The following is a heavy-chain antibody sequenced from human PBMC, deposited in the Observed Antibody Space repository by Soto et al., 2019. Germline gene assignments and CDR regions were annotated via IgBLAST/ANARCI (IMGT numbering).Heavy chain of an antibody. J-gene: IGHJ4*02. CDR1: GGSISSSSYY. D-gene: IGHD1-26*01. Sequence: SETLSLTCTVSGGSISSSSYYWGWIRQPPGKGLEWIGSIYYSGSTYYNPSLKSRVTISVDTSKNQFSLKLSSVTAADTAVYYCARHCGRKWETQKLYYFDYWGQGTLVTVSS. V-gene: IGHV4-39*01. CDR2: IYYSGST. CDR3: ARHCGRKWETQKLYYFDY.